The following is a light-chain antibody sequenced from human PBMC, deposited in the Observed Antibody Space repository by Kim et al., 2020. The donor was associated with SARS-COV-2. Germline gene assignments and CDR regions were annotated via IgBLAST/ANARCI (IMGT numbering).Light chain of an antibody. Sequence: SSELTQDPAVSVALGQTGRITCQGDSLRKYYATWYQQKPGQAPVLLISGKNNRPSGIPDRFSGSSSGNTASLTIAGAQAEDEADYYCNSRDTSHFVIFGGGTQLTVL. CDR2: GKN. V-gene: IGLV3-19*01. J-gene: IGLJ2*01. CDR3: NSRDTSHFVI. CDR1: SLRKYY.